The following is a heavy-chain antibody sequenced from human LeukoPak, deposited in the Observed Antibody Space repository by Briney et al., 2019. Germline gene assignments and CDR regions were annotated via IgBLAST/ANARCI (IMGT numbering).Heavy chain of an antibody. J-gene: IGHJ5*02. V-gene: IGHV4-31*03. CDR3: ARVDYRQIVTGINWLDL. D-gene: IGHD6-6*01. CDR1: GASISSGGYY. Sequence: PSETLSLTCTVSGASISSGGYYWSWIRQHPGKGLEWIGYISSSGSTYYNPAVKSRVTISVDTSKNQFCLKLTSVTAADTAVYYCARVDYRQIVTGINWLDLWGQGTLVTVSS. CDR2: ISSSGST.